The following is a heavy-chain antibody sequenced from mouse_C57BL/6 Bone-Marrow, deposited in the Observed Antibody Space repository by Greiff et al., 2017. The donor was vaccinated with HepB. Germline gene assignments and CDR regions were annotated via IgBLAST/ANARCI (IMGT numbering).Heavy chain of an antibody. CDR3: ARPGSLLYFDH. Sequence: QVQLQQSGAELSRPGASVQMSCKASGYTFPSYTMHWVEQRPGQGLERIGYINPSSGYTKYNQKCKDKATLTADKSSSTAYMQLSSLTSEDSAVYYCARPGSLLYFDHWGQGTTLSVSS. CDR2: INPSSGYT. J-gene: IGHJ2*01. D-gene: IGHD2-10*01. V-gene: IGHV1-4*01. CDR1: GYTFPSYT.